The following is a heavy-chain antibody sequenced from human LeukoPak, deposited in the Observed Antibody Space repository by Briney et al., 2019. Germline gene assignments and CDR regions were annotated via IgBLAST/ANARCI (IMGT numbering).Heavy chain of an antibody. D-gene: IGHD3-10*01. CDR1: GFTFDDYA. V-gene: IGHV3-9*01. J-gene: IGHJ4*02. Sequence: GGSLRLSCAASGFTFDDYAMHWVRQAPGKGLEWVSGIIWNSGSIGYADSVKGRFTISRDNAKNSLYLQMNSLRAEDTALYYCAKVVRGVPPHFDYWGQGTLVTVSS. CDR2: IIWNSGSI. CDR3: AKVVRGVPPHFDY.